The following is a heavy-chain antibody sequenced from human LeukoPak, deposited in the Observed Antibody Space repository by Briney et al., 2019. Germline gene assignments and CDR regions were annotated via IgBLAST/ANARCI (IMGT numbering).Heavy chain of an antibody. CDR2: ISSSGSTI. CDR1: GFTFSDYY. D-gene: IGHD3-10*01. V-gene: IGHV3-11*01. Sequence: GGSLRLSCAASGFTFSDYYMSWIREAPGKGLEWVSYISSSGSTIYYADSVKGRFTISRDNAKTSLYLQMNSLNTEDTAVYYCTAESTEHSHGSGLDWGQGTLVTVSS. J-gene: IGHJ4*02. CDR3: TAESTEHSHGSGLD.